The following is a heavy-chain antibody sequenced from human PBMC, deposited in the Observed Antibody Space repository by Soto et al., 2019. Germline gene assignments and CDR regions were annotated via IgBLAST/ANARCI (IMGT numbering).Heavy chain of an antibody. Sequence: QVQLVQSGAEVKKPGASVKVSCKASGYSFTSHGISWVRQAPGQGLEWMGWISANSGDTNYAQKLQGRVTVTTDTSTSPAYLELRSLRSEDSAVYYCARMVRGSNIDYHHYIDVWGRGTTVTVSS. J-gene: IGHJ6*03. CDR2: ISANSGDT. D-gene: IGHD3-10*01. CDR3: ARMVRGSNIDYHHYIDV. V-gene: IGHV1-18*01. CDR1: GYSFTSHG.